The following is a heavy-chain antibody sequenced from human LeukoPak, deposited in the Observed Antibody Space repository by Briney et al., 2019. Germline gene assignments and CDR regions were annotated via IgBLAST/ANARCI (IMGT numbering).Heavy chain of an antibody. J-gene: IGHJ4*02. Sequence: GGSPGLSCAASGFTFSNAWMSWVRQAPGKGLEWVGRIKSKTDGGTTDYAAPVKGRFTISRDDSKNTLYLQMNSLKTEDTAVYYCTTAQPPDYYFDYWGQGTLVTVSS. D-gene: IGHD2-2*01. CDR3: TTAQPPDYYFDY. CDR1: GFTFSNAW. CDR2: IKSKTDGGTT. V-gene: IGHV3-15*01.